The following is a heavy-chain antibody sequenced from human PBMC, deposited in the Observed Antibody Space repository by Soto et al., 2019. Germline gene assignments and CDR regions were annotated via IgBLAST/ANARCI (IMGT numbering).Heavy chain of an antibody. Sequence: ASVKVSCKASGYTFTSYDINWVRQATGQGLEWMGWMNPNSGNTGYAQKFQGRVTMTRNTSISTAYMELSSLRSEDTAVYYCARVFPPYCSSTRCYRGDAFDIWGQGTMVTVSS. D-gene: IGHD2-2*01. CDR2: MNPNSGNT. CDR1: GYTFTSYD. V-gene: IGHV1-8*01. J-gene: IGHJ3*02. CDR3: ARVFPPYCSSTRCYRGDAFDI.